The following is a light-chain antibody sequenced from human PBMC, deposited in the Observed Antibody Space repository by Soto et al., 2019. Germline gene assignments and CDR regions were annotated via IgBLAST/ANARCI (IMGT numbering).Light chain of an antibody. V-gene: IGKV1-9*01. CDR3: QQLYRYPLS. J-gene: IGKJ4*01. Sequence: QLTQSPSSLSASVGDRVTITCRAGQGISSYLAWYQQKPGKVPKLLISAASTLESGVPLRFSGGGFGTDFTLTISSLQPEDFATYYCQQLYRYPLSFGGGTKVEIK. CDR2: AAS. CDR1: QGISSY.